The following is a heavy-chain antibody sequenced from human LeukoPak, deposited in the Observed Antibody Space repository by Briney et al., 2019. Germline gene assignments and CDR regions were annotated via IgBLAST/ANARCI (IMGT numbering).Heavy chain of an antibody. V-gene: IGHV3-23*01. Sequence: GGSLRLSCAASGFTFSTYAMSWVRQAPGKGLEWVSAISGGGDSTYYAGSVKGRFTISRDNSKNTLYLQMNSLRAEDTAIYYCAKRDSSGWFYFDYWGRGTLVTVSS. D-gene: IGHD6-19*01. CDR1: GFTFSTYA. CDR3: AKRDSSGWFYFDY. CDR2: ISGGGDST. J-gene: IGHJ4*02.